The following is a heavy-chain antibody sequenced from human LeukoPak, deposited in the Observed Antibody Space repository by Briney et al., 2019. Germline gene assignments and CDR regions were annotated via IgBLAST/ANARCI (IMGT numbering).Heavy chain of an antibody. CDR1: GYSISGGYY. D-gene: IGHD6-13*01. V-gene: IGHV4-38-2*02. CDR2: IYHSGST. CDR3: ARGVAAARI. Sequence: PSETLSLTCTVSGYSISGGYYWGWIRQPPGKGLEWIGSIYHSGSTFYNSSLKSRVTISVDTTKNYFSLNLSSVTAADTAVYYCARGVAAARIWGQGTLVTVSS. J-gene: IGHJ4*02.